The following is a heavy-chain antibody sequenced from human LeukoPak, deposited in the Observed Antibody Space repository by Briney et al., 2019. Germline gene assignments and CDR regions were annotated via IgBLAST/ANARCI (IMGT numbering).Heavy chain of an antibody. CDR3: ARAHYDFWSGSYYLDY. CDR2: IYSGGST. CDR1: GFTVSSNY. V-gene: IGHV3-53*01. D-gene: IGHD3-3*01. Sequence: GGSLRLSCAASGFTVSSNYMSWVRQAPGKGLEWVSVIYSGGSTYYADSVKGRFTISRDNSKNTLYLQMNSLRAEDTAVYYCARAHYDFWSGSYYLDYWGQGTLVTVSS. J-gene: IGHJ4*02.